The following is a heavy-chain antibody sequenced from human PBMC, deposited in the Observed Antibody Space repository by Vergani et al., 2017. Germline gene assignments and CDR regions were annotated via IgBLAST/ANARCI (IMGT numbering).Heavy chain of an antibody. J-gene: IGHJ4*02. CDR1: GDSVISTDYH. V-gene: IGHV4-39*01. D-gene: IGHD2-15*01. Sequence: QVQLQESGPGLVKPSETLSLTCTVSGDSVISTDYHCGWIRQPPGKGLEWLGSMDYSGSTSYNPSLESRISISFETPKNQFSLRLTSVTAADTAVYYCASKRGACRAAYCHSYDFWGPGTLVGVSS. CDR2: MDYSGST. CDR3: ASKRGACRAAYCHSYDF.